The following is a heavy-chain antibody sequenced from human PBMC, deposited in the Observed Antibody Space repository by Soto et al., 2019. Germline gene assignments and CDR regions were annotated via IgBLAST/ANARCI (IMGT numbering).Heavy chain of an antibody. J-gene: IGHJ4*02. CDR2: ISSSSSYI. CDR1: GFTFSSYS. Sequence: EVQLVESGGGLVKPGGSLRLSCAASGFTFSSYSMNWVRQAPGKGLEWVSSISSSSSYIYYADSVKGRFTISRDNAKNSLYLQMNSLKTEDTAVYYCSRSSGSSAGFDYWGQGTLVTVSS. V-gene: IGHV3-21*04. D-gene: IGHD1-26*01. CDR3: SRSSGSSAGFDY.